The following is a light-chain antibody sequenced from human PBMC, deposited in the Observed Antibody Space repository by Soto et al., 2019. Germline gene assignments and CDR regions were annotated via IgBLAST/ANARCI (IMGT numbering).Light chain of an antibody. CDR3: AAWDDSLNGPV. CDR2: SNN. V-gene: IGLV1-44*01. J-gene: IGLJ2*01. Sequence: QSVLTQPPSASGTPGQRVTISCSGSSSNIGSITVNWYQQLPGTAPKLLIYSNNQRPSGVPDRFSGSKSATSASLAISGLQSEHEADYYCAAWDDSLNGPVFGGGTKVTVL. CDR1: SSNIGSIT.